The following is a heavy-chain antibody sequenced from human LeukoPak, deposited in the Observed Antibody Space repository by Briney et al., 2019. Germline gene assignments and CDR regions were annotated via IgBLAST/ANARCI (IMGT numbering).Heavy chain of an antibody. V-gene: IGHV3-7*01. J-gene: IGHJ3*02. CDR2: IKQDGSEK. CDR3: ATGGITMVRGFSQGDTFDI. D-gene: IGHD3-10*01. Sequence: GGSLRLSCAASGFTFSSYWMSWVRQAPGKGLEWVANIKQDGSEKYYVDSVKGRFTISRDNAKNSLYLQMNSLRAEDTAVYYCATGGITMVRGFSQGDTFDIWGQGTMVTVSS. CDR1: GFTFSSYW.